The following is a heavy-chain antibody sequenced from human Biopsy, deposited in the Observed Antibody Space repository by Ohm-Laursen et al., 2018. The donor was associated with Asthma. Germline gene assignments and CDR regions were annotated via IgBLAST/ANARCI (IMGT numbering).Heavy chain of an antibody. CDR1: GFTFSSYA. CDR3: ASYEVVTSILPLDV. CDR2: ISGSGGST. V-gene: IGHV3-23*01. J-gene: IGHJ6*02. Sequence: LRLSCAASGFTFSSYAMSWVRQAPGKGLEWVSAISGSGGSTYYADSVKGRFTISRDKSKNTLYMQMNSLRAEDTAVYYCASYEVVTSILPLDVWGQGTTVTVSS. D-gene: IGHD2-21*02.